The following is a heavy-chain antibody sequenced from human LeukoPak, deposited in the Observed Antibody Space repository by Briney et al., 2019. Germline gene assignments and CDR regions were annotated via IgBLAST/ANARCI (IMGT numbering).Heavy chain of an antibody. D-gene: IGHD2-15*01. Sequence: SQTLSLTCAISGDSVSSNSAAWNWIRQSPSRGLEWLGRTYYRSKWYNDYAVSVKSRITINPDTSKNQFSLQLNSVTPEDTAVYYCARDQGYCSGGSRYLDYWGQGTLVTVSS. V-gene: IGHV6-1*01. CDR2: TYYRSKWYN. CDR1: GDSVSSNSAA. CDR3: ARDQGYCSGGSRYLDY. J-gene: IGHJ4*02.